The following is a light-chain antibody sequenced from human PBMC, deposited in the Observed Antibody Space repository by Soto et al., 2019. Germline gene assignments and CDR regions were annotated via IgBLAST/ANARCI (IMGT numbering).Light chain of an antibody. CDR2: GNN. Sequence: QSALTQPASVSGSPGQSITISCTGTSSDVGGYNYVSWYQQLPGKAPKLLIYGNNYRASGVPDRFSGSKSGTSASLAITGLQAEDEADYYCQSYDSSLTGSKVFGTGTKLTVL. V-gene: IGLV2-14*03. CDR1: SSDVGGYNY. J-gene: IGLJ1*01. CDR3: QSYDSSLTGSKV.